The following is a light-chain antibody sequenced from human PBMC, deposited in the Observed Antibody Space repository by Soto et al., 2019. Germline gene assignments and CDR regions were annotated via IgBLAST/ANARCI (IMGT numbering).Light chain of an antibody. V-gene: IGKV3-20*01. Sequence: EIVLTQSPATLSVSPGERVTLSCRASQSVTSNLAWYQQKPGQAPRLLIYGASSRATGIPARFSGSRSGPDFTLTISRLEPEDFAVYYCQHYGASPWTFGQGTKVDIK. CDR2: GAS. J-gene: IGKJ1*01. CDR3: QHYGASPWT. CDR1: QSVTSN.